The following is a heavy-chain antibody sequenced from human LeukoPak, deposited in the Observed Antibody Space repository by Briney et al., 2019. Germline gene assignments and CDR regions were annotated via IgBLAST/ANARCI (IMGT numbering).Heavy chain of an antibody. Sequence: ASVKVSCRASGGTFSSYAISWVRQAPGQGLEWMGWNNTNTGNPTYAQGFTGRFVFSLDTSVSTAYLQISSLKAEDTAVYYCARDGGSGSYYAFDIWGQGTMVTVSS. D-gene: IGHD3-10*01. V-gene: IGHV7-4-1*02. CDR3: ARDGGSGSYYAFDI. CDR1: GGTFSSYA. CDR2: NNTNTGNP. J-gene: IGHJ3*02.